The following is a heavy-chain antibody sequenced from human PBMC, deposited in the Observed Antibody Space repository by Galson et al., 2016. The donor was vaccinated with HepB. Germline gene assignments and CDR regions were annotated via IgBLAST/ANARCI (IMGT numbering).Heavy chain of an antibody. Sequence: SLRLSCAASGFSLSKYDMHWVRQETGKGLEWVSGIGTAGDTYYPGSVKGRFTLSREDAKNSFYLQMNSLRAGDTAIYYCARAPRYYQYYGMDVWGQGTTVTVSS. J-gene: IGHJ6*02. CDR3: ARAPRYYQYYGMDV. D-gene: IGHD2-21*01. CDR1: GFSLSKYD. V-gene: IGHV3-13*01. CDR2: IGTAGDT.